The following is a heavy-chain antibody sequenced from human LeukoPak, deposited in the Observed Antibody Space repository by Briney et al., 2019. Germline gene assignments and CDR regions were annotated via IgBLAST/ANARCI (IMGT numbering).Heavy chain of an antibody. CDR1: GGSFSGNY. D-gene: IGHD4-17*01. Sequence: SETLSLTCAVYGGSFSGNYWSWIRQPPGKGLEWIGEINHSGSTNYNPSLKSRVTISVDTSKNQFSLKLSSVTAADTAVYYCARAPRWVTTIDYWGQGTLVTVSS. J-gene: IGHJ4*02. CDR2: INHSGST. V-gene: IGHV4-34*01. CDR3: ARAPRWVTTIDY.